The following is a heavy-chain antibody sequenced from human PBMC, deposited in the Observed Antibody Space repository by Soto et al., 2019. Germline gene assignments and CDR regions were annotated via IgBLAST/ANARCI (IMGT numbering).Heavy chain of an antibody. V-gene: IGHV1-2*02. D-gene: IGHD1-26*01. CDR2: INPNSGDT. CDR1: GYTFTGYY. Sequence: QVQLVQSGTEVKRPGDSVKVSCKASGYTFTGYYVHWVRQAPGQGLEWMGWINPNSGDTYLAQRFQGRVNMNKGTSIGTAYMELSGLTSDDTAEYYCAKGGAIVAAGSRVYLYNAMDVWGQGTTVTVSS. CDR3: AKGGAIVAAGSRVYLYNAMDV. J-gene: IGHJ6*02.